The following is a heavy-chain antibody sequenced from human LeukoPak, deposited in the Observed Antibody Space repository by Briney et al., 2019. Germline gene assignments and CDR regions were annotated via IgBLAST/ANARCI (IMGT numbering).Heavy chain of an antibody. D-gene: IGHD3-10*01. CDR2: ISHSGDIT. CDR3: AKDDAWLRFGE. CDR1: GSTFSNHG. Sequence: GGSLRLSCAASGSTFSNHGMNWVRQAPGKGVEWVSGISHSGDITYYADWVKGRFTISRDNQKNIVYLQVISLTAEDTAVYYCAKDDAWLRFGEWSQGTLVTVSA. J-gene: IGHJ4*02. V-gene: IGHV3-23*01.